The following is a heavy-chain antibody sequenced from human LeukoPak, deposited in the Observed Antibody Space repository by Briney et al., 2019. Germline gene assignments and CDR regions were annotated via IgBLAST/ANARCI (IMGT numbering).Heavy chain of an antibody. V-gene: IGHV3-21*01. D-gene: IGHD6-13*01. CDR2: ISSSSSYI. Sequence: GGSLRLSCAASGFTFSSYSMNWVRQAPGKGLEWVSSISSSSSYIYYADSVKGRFTISRDNAKNSLYLQMNSLRAEDTAVYYCARSRTEVQQLVPFDYWGQGTLVTVSS. CDR1: GFTFSSYS. J-gene: IGHJ4*02. CDR3: ARSRTEVQQLVPFDY.